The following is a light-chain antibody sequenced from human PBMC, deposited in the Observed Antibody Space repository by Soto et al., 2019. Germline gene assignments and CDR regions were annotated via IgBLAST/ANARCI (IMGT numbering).Light chain of an antibody. CDR3: QQCGSSPWT. CDR2: GTS. J-gene: IGKJ1*01. Sequence: ENVLTQSPGTLSLSPGERATLSCRASQSVSSSYFAWYQQKPGQAPSLLIYGTSSRATGIPDRFSGSGSGIDFTLTISTLEAEDVAVYYCQQCGSSPWTFGQGTQVEI. V-gene: IGKV3-20*01. CDR1: QSVSSSY.